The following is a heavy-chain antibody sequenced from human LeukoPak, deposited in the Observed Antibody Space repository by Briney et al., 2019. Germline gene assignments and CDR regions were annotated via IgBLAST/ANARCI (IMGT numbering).Heavy chain of an antibody. CDR3: ARDIYDSSGYYYDH. J-gene: IGHJ5*02. Sequence: PSETLSLTCTVSGGSISSGDYYWSWIRQPPGKGLEWIGYIYYSGSTYYNPSLKSRVTISVDTSKDQFSLKLSSVTAADTVVYYCARDIYDSSGYYYDHWGQGTLVTVSS. D-gene: IGHD3-22*01. V-gene: IGHV4-30-4*01. CDR1: GGSISSGDYY. CDR2: IYYSGST.